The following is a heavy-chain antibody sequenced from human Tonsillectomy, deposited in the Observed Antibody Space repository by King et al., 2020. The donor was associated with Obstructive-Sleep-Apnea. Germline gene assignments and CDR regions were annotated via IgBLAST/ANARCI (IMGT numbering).Heavy chain of an antibody. V-gene: IGHV4-59*01. Sequence: MQLQESGPGLVKPSETLSLTCTVSGGSISSYFWSWIRQPPGKRLEWIGYMYYSGSTNYNPSLKRRVTISVDTSKNQFSLKLFSVTAADTAMYFCASRLPPGAFDIWGRGTMVTVSS. CDR2: MYYSGST. CDR1: GGSISSYF. J-gene: IGHJ3*02. D-gene: IGHD4-11*01. CDR3: ASRLPPGAFDI.